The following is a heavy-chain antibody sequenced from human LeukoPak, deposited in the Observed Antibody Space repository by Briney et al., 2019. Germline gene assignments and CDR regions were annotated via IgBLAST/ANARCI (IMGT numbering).Heavy chain of an antibody. J-gene: IGHJ4*02. Sequence: GGSLRLSCAASGFIFSSYDMHWVRQTTGKGLEWVSTIGTDGDTYYPGSVKGRFTISRDNSKNTLYLRMNSLRTEDTAVYYCARDYCSSTSCLFDYWGQGTLVTVSS. CDR3: ARDYCSSTSCLFDY. D-gene: IGHD2-2*01. CDR2: IGTDGDT. V-gene: IGHV3-13*04. CDR1: GFIFSSYD.